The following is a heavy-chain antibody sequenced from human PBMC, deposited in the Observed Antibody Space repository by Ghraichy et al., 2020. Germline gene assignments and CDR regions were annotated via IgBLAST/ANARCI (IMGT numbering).Heavy chain of an antibody. CDR2: IYYSGST. CDR1: GGSISSYY. V-gene: IGHV4-59*01. CDR3: AREGRRPWGHDYYYYYYMDV. Sequence: SQTLSLTCTVSGGSISSYYWSWIRQPPGKGLEWIGYIYYSGSTNYNPSLKSRVTISVDTSKNQFSLKLSSVTAADTAVYYCAREGRRPWGHDYYYYYYMDVWGKGTTVTVSS. D-gene: IGHD3-16*01. J-gene: IGHJ6*03.